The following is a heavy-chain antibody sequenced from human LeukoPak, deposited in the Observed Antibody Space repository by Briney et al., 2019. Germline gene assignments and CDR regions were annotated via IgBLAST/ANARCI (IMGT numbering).Heavy chain of an antibody. J-gene: IGHJ4*02. V-gene: IGHV3-9*01. CDR2: ISWNSGSI. Sequence: GRSLRLSCAASGFTFDDYAMHWVRQAPGKGLEWVSGISWNSGSIGYADSVKGRFTISRDNSRNTLYLQMNSLRAEDTAVYYCAKSYCSSCPLDYWGQGTLVTVSS. CDR1: GFTFDDYA. CDR3: AKSYCSSCPLDY. D-gene: IGHD2-2*01.